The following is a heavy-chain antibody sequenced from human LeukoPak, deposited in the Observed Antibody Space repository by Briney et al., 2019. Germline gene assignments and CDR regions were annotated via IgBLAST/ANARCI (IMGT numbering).Heavy chain of an antibody. V-gene: IGHV3-9*01. CDR2: ISWNSGST. D-gene: IGHD3-9*01. CDR3: AKDLYYDILSGSSFDY. J-gene: IGHJ4*02. Sequence: GRSLRLSCAASGFTFDDYAMHWVRQAPGKGLEWVSGISWNSGSTGYADSVKGRFTISRDNAKNSLYLQMNSLRAEDTALYYCAKDLYYDILSGSSFDYWGQGTLVTVSS. CDR1: GFTFDDYA.